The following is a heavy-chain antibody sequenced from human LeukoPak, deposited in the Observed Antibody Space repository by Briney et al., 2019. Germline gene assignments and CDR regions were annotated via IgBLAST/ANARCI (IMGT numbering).Heavy chain of an antibody. V-gene: IGHV1-46*01. CDR1: GYTFTSYY. CDR2: INPSGGST. CDR3: AEESGSYYKYFQH. Sequence: ASVNVSCKASGYTFTSYYMHWVRQAPGQGLEWMGIINPSGGSTSYAQKFQGRVTMTRDTSTSTVYMELSSLRSEDTAVYYCAEESGSYYKYFQHWGQGTLVTVSS. J-gene: IGHJ1*01. D-gene: IGHD1-26*01.